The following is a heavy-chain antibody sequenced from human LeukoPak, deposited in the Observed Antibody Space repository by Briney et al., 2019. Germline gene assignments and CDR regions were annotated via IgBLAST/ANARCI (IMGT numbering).Heavy chain of an antibody. J-gene: IGHJ6*02. CDR2: ISNDGRND. Sequence: GRSLRLSCSASGFTFSLYAMNWVRQAPGKGLEWVAFISNDGRNDHYADSVKGRFTISRDNPKNTVYMQMNSLRAEDTAVYYCAKYSSSSNYYYGMDVWGQGTTVTVSS. D-gene: IGHD6-13*01. CDR3: AKYSSSSNYYYGMDV. V-gene: IGHV3-30*18. CDR1: GFTFSLYA.